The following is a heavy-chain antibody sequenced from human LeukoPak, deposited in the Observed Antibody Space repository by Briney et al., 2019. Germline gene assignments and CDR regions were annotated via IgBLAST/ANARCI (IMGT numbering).Heavy chain of an antibody. CDR3: ARRYYYGSGSYEPANWFDP. V-gene: IGHV5-51*01. Sequence: GESLKISCKGSGYSFTSYWIGWVRQMPGKGLEWMGIIYPGDSDTRYSPSFQGQVTISADKSISTAYLQWSSLKASDTAMYYCARRYYYGSGSYEPANWFDPWGQGTLATVSS. J-gene: IGHJ5*02. CDR1: GYSFTSYW. CDR2: IYPGDSDT. D-gene: IGHD3-10*01.